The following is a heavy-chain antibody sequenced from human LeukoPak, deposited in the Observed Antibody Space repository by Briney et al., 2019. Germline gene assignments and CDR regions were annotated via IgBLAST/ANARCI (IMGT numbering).Heavy chain of an antibody. D-gene: IGHD2-2*01. J-gene: IGHJ4*02. CDR3: ASTERCSTTCPLDY. CDR2: INHSGST. V-gene: IGHV4-34*01. CDR1: GESFSGYY. Sequence: SETLSLTCTVYGESFSGYYWSWLRQPPGKGLEWIGEINHSGSTNYNPSLKSRVIISLDTSKNQFSLKLSSMTAADTAVYYCASTERCSTTCPLDYWGQGTLVTVSS.